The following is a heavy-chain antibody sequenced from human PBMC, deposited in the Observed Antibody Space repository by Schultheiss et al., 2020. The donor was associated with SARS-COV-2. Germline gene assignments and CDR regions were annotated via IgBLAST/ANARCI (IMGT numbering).Heavy chain of an antibody. V-gene: IGHV3-30-3*01. CDR2: ISYDGSNK. D-gene: IGHD3-10*01. CDR1: GFTFSSYA. CDR3: AKDGLYYGSGSYYSVTDYYYYGMDV. Sequence: GGSLRLSCAASGFTFSSYAMHWVRQAPGKGLEWVAVISYDGSNKYYADSVKGRFTISRDNSKNTLYLQMNSLRAEDTALYYCAKDGLYYGSGSYYSVTDYYYYGMDVWGQGTTVTVSS. J-gene: IGHJ6*02.